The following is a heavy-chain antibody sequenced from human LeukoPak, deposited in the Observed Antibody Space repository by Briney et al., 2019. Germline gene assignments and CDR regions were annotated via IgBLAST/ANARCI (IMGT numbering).Heavy chain of an antibody. CDR3: ASYDYTNYFYYFDY. CDR1: GGSISGYS. CDR2: IYYSGSA. V-gene: IGHV4-59*05. J-gene: IGHJ4*02. D-gene: IGHD4-11*01. Sequence: PSETLSLTCTVSGGSISGYSWSWIRQPPGKGLEWIGSIYYSGSAYYNPSLKSRVTISVDTSKNQFSLKLSSVTAADTAVYYCASYDYTNYFYYFDYWGQGTLVTVSS.